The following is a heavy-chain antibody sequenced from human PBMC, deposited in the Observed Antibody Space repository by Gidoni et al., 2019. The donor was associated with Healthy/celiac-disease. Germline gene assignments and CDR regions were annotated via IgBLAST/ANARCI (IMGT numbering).Heavy chain of an antibody. V-gene: IGHV3-23*01. CDR2: SSGSGGST. CDR1: GFTFRSYA. J-gene: IGHJ3*02. Sequence: EVQLLASGGGLVQPGGSLSLSCSASGFTFRSYAMSWVRQAPGKGLEWVSASSGSGGSTYYADSVKGRFTISRDNSKNTLYLQMNSLRAEDTAVYYCAKDVRFSPTEAFDIWGQGTMVTVSS. CDR3: AKDVRFSPTEAFDI.